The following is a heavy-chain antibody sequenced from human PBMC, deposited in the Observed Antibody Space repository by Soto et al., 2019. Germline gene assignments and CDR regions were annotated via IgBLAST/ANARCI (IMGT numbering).Heavy chain of an antibody. CDR1: GGTFSSYA. CDR2: IIRIFGKA. V-gene: IGHV1-69*13. CDR3: ARGRASRSLAYYYYGMDV. J-gene: IGHJ6*02. Sequence: SVKVSCKASGGTFSSYAISWVRQAPGQGLEWMGGIIRIFGKANYAQKFQGRVTITADESTSTAYMELSSLRSEDTAVYYCARGRASRSLAYYYYGMDVWGQGTTVTVSS.